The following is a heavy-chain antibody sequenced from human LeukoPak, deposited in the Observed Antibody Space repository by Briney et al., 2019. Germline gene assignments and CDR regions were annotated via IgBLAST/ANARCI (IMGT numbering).Heavy chain of an antibody. CDR1: GFTFSSYW. CDR2: IKQDGSEK. V-gene: IGHV3-7*01. Sequence: GSLRLSCAASGFTFSSYWMSWVRQAPGKGLEWVANIKQDGSEKYYVDSVKGRFTISRDNAKNSLYLQMNSLRAEDTAVYYCARGTLKRRGYYDSSGYYLPPDYWGQGTLVTVSS. D-gene: IGHD3-22*01. CDR3: ARGTLKRRGYYDSSGYYLPPDY. J-gene: IGHJ4*02.